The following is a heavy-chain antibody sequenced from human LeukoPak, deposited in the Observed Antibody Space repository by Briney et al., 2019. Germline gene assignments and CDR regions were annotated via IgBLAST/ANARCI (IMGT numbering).Heavy chain of an antibody. D-gene: IGHD1-1*01. CDR2: IYYTGYT. CDR1: GASVTSSY. V-gene: IGHV4-59*02. CDR3: ARAPIGSIDY. Sequence: PSETLSLTCSVSGASVTSSYWTWVRLPPGRGLEWIGYIYYTGYTNYNPSLKSRVTISLDIYTNQLSLELISVTAADTAIYYCARAPIGSIDYWGPGALVTVSS. J-gene: IGHJ4*02.